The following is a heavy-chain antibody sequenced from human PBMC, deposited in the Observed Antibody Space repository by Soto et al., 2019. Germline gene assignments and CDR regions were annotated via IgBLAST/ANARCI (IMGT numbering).Heavy chain of an antibody. CDR2: IYYSGST. Sequence: SETLSLTCTVSGGSISSYYWSWIRQPPGKGLEWIGYIYYSGSTNYNPSLKSRVTISVDTSKNQFSLKLSSVTAADTAVYYCARDQSGYGDFFDYWGQGTLVTVSS. CDR1: GGSISSYY. J-gene: IGHJ4*02. CDR3: ARDQSGYGDFFDY. D-gene: IGHD5-12*01. V-gene: IGHV4-59*01.